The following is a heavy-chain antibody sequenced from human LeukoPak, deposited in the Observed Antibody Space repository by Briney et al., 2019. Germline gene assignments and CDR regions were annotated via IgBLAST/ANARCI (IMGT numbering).Heavy chain of an antibody. V-gene: IGHV3-23*01. CDR3: AKDVVWGSYRYSDY. D-gene: IGHD3-16*02. J-gene: IGHJ4*02. CDR1: GFTFSSYA. Sequence: GGSLRLSCAASGFTFSSYAMSWVRQAPGKGLEWVSATSGSGGSTYYADSVKGRFTISRDNSKNTLYLQMNSLRAEDTAVYYCAKDVVWGSYRYSDYWGQGTLVTVSS. CDR2: TSGSGGST.